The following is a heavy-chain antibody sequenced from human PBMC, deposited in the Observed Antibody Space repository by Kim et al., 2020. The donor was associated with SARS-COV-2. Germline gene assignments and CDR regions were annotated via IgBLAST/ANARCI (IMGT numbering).Heavy chain of an antibody. Sequence: NPSLKSRVTISVDTSKNQFSLKLNSVTAADTAIYYCARRAPMVRGVNHFDYWGQGSLVTVSS. CDR3: ARRAPMVRGVNHFDY. J-gene: IGHJ4*02. V-gene: IGHV4-34*01. D-gene: IGHD3-10*01.